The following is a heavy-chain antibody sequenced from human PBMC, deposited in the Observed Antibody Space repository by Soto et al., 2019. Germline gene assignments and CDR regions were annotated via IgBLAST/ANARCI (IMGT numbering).Heavy chain of an antibody. CDR3: ARVTLYCEGTSCHPDAYDI. CDR2: IYYTGIP. D-gene: IGHD2-2*01. Sequence: PSETLSLTCAVSGGSISSGDYYWSWIRQPPGKGLEWIGYIYYTGIPYYNPSLKSRVSISKDTSQNQFSLNLSSLTAADTAVYYCARVTLYCEGTSCHPDAYDIWGQGTMVTVSS. J-gene: IGHJ3*02. CDR1: GGSISSGDYY. V-gene: IGHV4-30-4*01.